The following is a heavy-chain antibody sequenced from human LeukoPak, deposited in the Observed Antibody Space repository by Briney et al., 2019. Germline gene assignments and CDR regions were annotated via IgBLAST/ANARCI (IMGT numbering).Heavy chain of an antibody. CDR2: ISDSGGRT. Sequence: GGSLRLSCAASGFTFSSYGMTWVRQAPGKGLEWVSAISDSGGRTFYADSVKGRFTISRDNSKNTLYLQMNSLRAEDTAVYYCAAGIWFGEFLYYYYMDVWGKGTTVTISS. D-gene: IGHD3-10*01. CDR3: AAGIWFGEFLYYYYMDV. J-gene: IGHJ6*03. CDR1: GFTFSSYG. V-gene: IGHV3-23*01.